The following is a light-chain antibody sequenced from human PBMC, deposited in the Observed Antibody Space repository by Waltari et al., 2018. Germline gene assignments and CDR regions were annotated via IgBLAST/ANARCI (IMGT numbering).Light chain of an antibody. CDR1: SSDIRHYTY. CDR2: DVT. J-gene: IGLJ1*01. V-gene: IGLV2-14*01. Sequence: QSALTQPASVSGSPGQSLTISCTRPSSDIRHYTYVSWYPQRPGTAPQLMIFDVTNLPSGVSNRFSGSKSGNTASLTISGLRADDEAHYYCSSYSTTNTIVFGTGTKVTVL. CDR3: SSYSTTNTIV.